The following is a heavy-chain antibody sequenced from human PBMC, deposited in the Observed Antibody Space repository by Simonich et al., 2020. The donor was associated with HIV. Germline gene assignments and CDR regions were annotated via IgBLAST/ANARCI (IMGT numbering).Heavy chain of an antibody. CDR2: IYNIGPT. CDR3: ARGGGDGYNY. J-gene: IGHJ4*02. D-gene: IGHD3-16*01. CDR1: GYSISSDYY. Sequence: QVQLQESGPGLVKPSETLSLTCAVSGYSISSDYYWDWIRQPPGTGLGWVGSIYNIGPTYYTPALKRRVTISIDTSKNQFSLKLSSVTAADTAVYYCARGGGDGYNYWGQGILVTVSS. V-gene: IGHV4-38-2*01.